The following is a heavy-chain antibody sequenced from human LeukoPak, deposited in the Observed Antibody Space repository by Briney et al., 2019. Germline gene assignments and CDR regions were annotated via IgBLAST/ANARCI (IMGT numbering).Heavy chain of an antibody. Sequence: GGSLRLSCAASGFTFSSYWMNWVRQAPGKGLVWVSRINSDGSSTSYADSVKGRFTISRDNAKNTLYLQMNSLRAEDTAVYYCARWGYDTMIAQKAAFDIWGQGTMVTVSS. D-gene: IGHD3-22*01. V-gene: IGHV3-74*01. CDR3: ARWGYDTMIAQKAAFDI. CDR1: GFTFSSYW. J-gene: IGHJ3*02. CDR2: INSDGSST.